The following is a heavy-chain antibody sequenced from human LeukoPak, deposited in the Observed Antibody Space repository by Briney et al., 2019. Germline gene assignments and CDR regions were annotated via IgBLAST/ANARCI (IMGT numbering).Heavy chain of an antibody. CDR1: GGSFSSYY. V-gene: IGHV4-34*01. CDR3: AGGQLSSTNCTNGVCLDY. Sequence: SETLSLTCAVYGGSFSSYYWSWIRQPPGKGLEWIGEINHSGSTNYNPSLKSRVTISVDTSKNQFSLKLSSVTAADTAVYYCAGGQLSSTNCTNGVCLDYWGQGTLVTVSS. CDR2: INHSGST. D-gene: IGHD2-8*01. J-gene: IGHJ4*02.